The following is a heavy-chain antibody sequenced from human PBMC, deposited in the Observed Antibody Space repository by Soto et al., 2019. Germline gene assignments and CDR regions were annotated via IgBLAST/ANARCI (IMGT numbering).Heavy chain of an antibody. CDR2: IYYSGST. J-gene: IGHJ4*02. CDR1: GGSIRSGDYY. Sequence: SETLSLTCTVSGGSIRSGDYYWRWIRQRPGKGLEWIGYIYYSGSTYYNPSLKSRVTISVDTSKNQFSLKLSSVTAADTAVYYCARGVYYDDSSGYYSYFDYWGQGTLVTVS. D-gene: IGHD3-22*01. V-gene: IGHV4-30-4*01. CDR3: ARGVYYDDSSGYYSYFDY.